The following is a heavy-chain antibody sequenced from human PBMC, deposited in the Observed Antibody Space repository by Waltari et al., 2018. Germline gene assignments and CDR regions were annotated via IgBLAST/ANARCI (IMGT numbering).Heavy chain of an antibody. CDR3: AKDSEEWLGHYQH. CDR2: IYSGGST. Sequence: EVQLLESGVGLVQPGGSLRLSCAASEFTFNKYAMSWVRQPPGKGLAWVSVIYSGGSTYYADSVKGRFTISRDNSKNTLYLQMNSLRAEDTAVYYCAKDSEEWLGHYQHWGQGTLVTVSS. J-gene: IGHJ4*02. D-gene: IGHD6-19*01. V-gene: IGHV3-23*03. CDR1: EFTFNKYA.